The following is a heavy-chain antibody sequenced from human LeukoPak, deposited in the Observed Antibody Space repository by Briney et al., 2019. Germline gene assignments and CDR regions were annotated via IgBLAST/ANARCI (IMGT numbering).Heavy chain of an antibody. J-gene: IGHJ4*02. V-gene: IGHV1-2*06. CDR3: AREGGGYCSGGSCYSSFDY. D-gene: IGHD2-15*01. Sequence: GASVKVSCKASGYTFTGYYMHWVRQAPGQGLEWMGRINPNSGGTNYAQKFQGRVTMTRDTSISTAYMELSRLRSDDTAVYYCAREGGGYCSGGSCYSSFDYWGQGTLVTVSS. CDR1: GYTFTGYY. CDR2: INPNSGGT.